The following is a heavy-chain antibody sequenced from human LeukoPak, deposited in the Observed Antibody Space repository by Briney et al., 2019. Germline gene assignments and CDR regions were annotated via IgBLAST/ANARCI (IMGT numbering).Heavy chain of an antibody. CDR2: IYPGDSDT. J-gene: IGHJ5*02. D-gene: IGHD2-21*02. CDR1: GYSFTSYW. CDR3: AGLAYCGGDCYSRWFDP. Sequence: KHGESLKISCKGSGYSFTSYWIGWVRQMPGKGLEWMGIIYPGDSDTRYSPSFQGQVTISADKSISTAYLQWSSLKASDTAMYYCAGLAYCGGDCYSRWFDPWGQGTLVTVSS. V-gene: IGHV5-51*01.